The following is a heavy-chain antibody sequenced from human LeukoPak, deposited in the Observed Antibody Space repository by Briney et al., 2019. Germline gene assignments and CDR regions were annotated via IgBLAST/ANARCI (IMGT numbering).Heavy chain of an antibody. V-gene: IGHV3-74*01. CDR3: VRDPPGEGVDY. Sequence: GGSLRLSCAASGFTFSSYLMHWIRQAPGKGLVWVSRINNDGSSTNYADSVKGRFTISRDSAKNTVYLQMNSLRGEDTAVYYCVRDPPGEGVDYWGQGTLVAVSS. CDR1: GFTFSSYL. D-gene: IGHD2-21*01. CDR2: INNDGSST. J-gene: IGHJ4*02.